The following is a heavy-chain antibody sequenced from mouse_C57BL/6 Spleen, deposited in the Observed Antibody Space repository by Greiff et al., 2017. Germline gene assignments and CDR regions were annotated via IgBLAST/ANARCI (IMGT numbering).Heavy chain of an antibody. J-gene: IGHJ2*01. Sequence: EVMLVESGGDLVKPGGSLKLSCAASGFTFSSYGMSWVRQTPDKRLEWVATISSGGSYPYYPDSVKGRFTISRDNAKNTLYLQMSSLKSEDTAMYYCARTGTMVTYFDYWGQGTTLTVSS. CDR1: GFTFSSYG. V-gene: IGHV5-6*02. CDR3: ARTGTMVTYFDY. CDR2: ISSGGSYP. D-gene: IGHD2-2*01.